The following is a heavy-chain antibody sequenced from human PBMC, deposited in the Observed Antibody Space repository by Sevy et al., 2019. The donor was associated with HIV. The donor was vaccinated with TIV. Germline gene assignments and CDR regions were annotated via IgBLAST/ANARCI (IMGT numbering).Heavy chain of an antibody. V-gene: IGHV1-69*13. Sequence: ASVKVSCKASGGTFSSYAISWVRQAPGQGLEWMGGIIPIFGAVNYAQTFQGRVTITADESTSTVYMELSSLRSEDTAVYYCAKALYGSGSYYNLGYWGQGTLVTVSS. J-gene: IGHJ4*02. CDR1: GGTFSSYA. D-gene: IGHD3-10*01. CDR2: IIPIFGAV. CDR3: AKALYGSGSYYNLGY.